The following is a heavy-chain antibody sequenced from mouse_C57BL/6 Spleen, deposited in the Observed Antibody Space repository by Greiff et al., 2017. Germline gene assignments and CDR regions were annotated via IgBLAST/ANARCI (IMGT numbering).Heavy chain of an antibody. Sequence: VQLQESGAELVKPGASVKLSCKASGYAFSSYWMNWVKQRPGKGLEWIGQIYPGGGDTNYNGKFKGKAKLTADKSSSTAYMQLSSLTSEDSAIYFCASGVLRRNYWGQGTTLTVSS. CDR2: IYPGGGDT. D-gene: IGHD1-1*01. V-gene: IGHV1-80*01. CDR1: GYAFSSYW. CDR3: ASGVLRRNY. J-gene: IGHJ2*01.